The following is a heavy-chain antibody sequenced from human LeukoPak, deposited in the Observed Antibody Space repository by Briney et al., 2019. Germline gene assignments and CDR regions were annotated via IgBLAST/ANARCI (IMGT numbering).Heavy chain of an antibody. CDR1: GFTFSSAD. CDR2: IGTAGDT. CDR3: ARDGYCSSTSCYPDI. D-gene: IGHD2-2*03. J-gene: IGHJ3*02. Sequence: GGSLRLSCAASGFTFSSADMHWVRQTTGKGLEWVSAIGTAGDTYYPVSVKGRFTISRENAKKTLYLQMNSLRAEDTAVYYCARDGYCSSTSCYPDIWGQGTLVSVSS. V-gene: IGHV3-13*04.